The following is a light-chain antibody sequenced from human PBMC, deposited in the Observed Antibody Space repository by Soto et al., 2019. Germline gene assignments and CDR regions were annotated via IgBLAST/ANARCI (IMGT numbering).Light chain of an antibody. CDR3: QQRSNWPIT. CDR1: ESVSYSY. V-gene: IGKV3D-20*02. J-gene: IGKJ5*01. CDR2: DAS. Sequence: EIVLTQSPATMSLSPGERATLSCGASESVSYSYVAWYQLKGGLAPRLLIHDASTRASGIPDRFSGSKSGTDFTLTIRGLEPEDAAVYYCQQRSNWPITFGQGTRLEIK.